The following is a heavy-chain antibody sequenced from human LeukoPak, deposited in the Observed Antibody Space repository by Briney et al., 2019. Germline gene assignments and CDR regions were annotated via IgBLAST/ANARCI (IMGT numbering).Heavy chain of an antibody. CDR3: ARHIIAVAGFDY. D-gene: IGHD6-19*01. V-gene: IGHV4-38-2*01. CDR1: GYSISSGYY. Sequence: SETLSLTCGVSGYSISSGYYWGWIRQPPGKGLEWIGNIYHSGSSYYNPSLKSRVSISVDTSKNQFSLKVSSVTAADTAVYYCARHIIAVAGFDYWGQGTLVTVSS. CDR2: IYHSGSS. J-gene: IGHJ4*02.